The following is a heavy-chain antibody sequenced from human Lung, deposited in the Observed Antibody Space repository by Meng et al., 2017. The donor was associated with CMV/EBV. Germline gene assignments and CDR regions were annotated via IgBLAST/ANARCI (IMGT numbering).Heavy chain of an antibody. Sequence: SXAASGFTVSSNYMSWVRQAPGKGLEWVSIIYGAGTTKYADSVKGRFTFSRDNSKNTLYLKMNSLRAEDTAVYYCARVGRVTMYFFDYWGQGTLVXVSS. D-gene: IGHD5-18*01. J-gene: IGHJ4*02. CDR3: ARVGRVTMYFFDY. CDR2: IYGAGTT. V-gene: IGHV3-66*02. CDR1: GFTVSSNY.